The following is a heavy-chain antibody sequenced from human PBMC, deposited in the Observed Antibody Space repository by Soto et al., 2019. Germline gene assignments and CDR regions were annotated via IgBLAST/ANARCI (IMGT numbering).Heavy chain of an antibody. J-gene: IGHJ5*02. D-gene: IGHD6-13*01. CDR1: GFTFSSYW. CDR2: INSDGSIT. CDR3: ARVLTGSWNWFDP. Sequence: EVQLVESGGGLVQPGESLRLSCAASGFTFSSYWMHWVRQAPGKGLVWVSRINSDGSITSYADSEKGRFTISRDNAKNTQYLQMNSLRAEDTAVYYCARVLTGSWNWFDPWGQGTLVTVSS. V-gene: IGHV3-74*01.